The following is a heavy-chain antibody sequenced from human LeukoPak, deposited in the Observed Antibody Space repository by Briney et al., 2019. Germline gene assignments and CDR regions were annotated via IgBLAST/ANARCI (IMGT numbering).Heavy chain of an antibody. CDR3: TAGTSSSGDY. D-gene: IGHD3-10*01. J-gene: IGHJ4*02. CDR1: GFTFSGSA. CDR2: IRSKANSYAP. V-gene: IGHV3-73*01. Sequence: GGSLRLSCAASGFTFSGSAMHWVRQASGKGLEWVGRIRSKANSYAPAYAASVKGRFTISRDDSKNTAYLQMNSLKTEDTAVYYCTAGTSSSGDYWGQGTLVTVSS.